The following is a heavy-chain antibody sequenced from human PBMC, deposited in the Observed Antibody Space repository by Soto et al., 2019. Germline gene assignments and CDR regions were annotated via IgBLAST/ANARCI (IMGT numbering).Heavy chain of an antibody. CDR3: ARPVGTTPAVWYFDL. CDR2: VYYDGRT. Sequence: QVQLQESGPGLVKPSETLSVTCSVSGDSISSHYWGWVRQPPGKGLEWIGYVYYDGRTDSNPSLKSRVTMSIDTSKNQLSLRLHSVTAADTAFYFCARPVGTTPAVWYFDLWGRGTLVTVSS. CDR1: GDSISSHY. D-gene: IGHD4-17*01. J-gene: IGHJ2*01. V-gene: IGHV4-59*08.